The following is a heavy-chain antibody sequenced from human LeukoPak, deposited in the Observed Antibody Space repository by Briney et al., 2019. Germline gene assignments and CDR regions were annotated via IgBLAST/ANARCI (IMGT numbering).Heavy chain of an antibody. CDR2: ISNSGST. D-gene: IGHD2-15*01. CDR3: GRDALVGYFSYYYMDV. J-gene: IGHJ6*03. Sequence: SETLSLTCTVSGGAITSHYWLWIRQSPVKGLEWIGDISNSGSTSYNPCLKSRVTISIDTSKNQFSLKLSSVTAADTAVYYCGRDALVGYFSYYYMDVWGKGTTVTVSS. V-gene: IGHV4-59*11. CDR1: GGAITSHY.